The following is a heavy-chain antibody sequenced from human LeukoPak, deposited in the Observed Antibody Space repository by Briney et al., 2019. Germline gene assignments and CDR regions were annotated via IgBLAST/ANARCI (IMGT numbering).Heavy chain of an antibody. CDR2: VSHTGAT. CDR1: GASISGYF. D-gene: IGHD1-26*01. V-gene: IGHV4-59*01. Sequence: SETLSLTCSVSGASISGYFWNWVSQTPEKGLEWIGYVSHTGATTSNPTLKSRVSITIDTSKSQISLSMTSVTAADSALYYCARDRRGSYYTFDLWGPGTIVSVS. J-gene: IGHJ3*01. CDR3: ARDRRGSYYTFDL.